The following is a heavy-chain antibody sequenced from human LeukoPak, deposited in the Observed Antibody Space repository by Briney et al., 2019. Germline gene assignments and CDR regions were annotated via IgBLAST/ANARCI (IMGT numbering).Heavy chain of an antibody. CDR1: GFTFSSYS. CDR3: ARDLWNPAAAGLGYYYYYYYGMDV. CDR2: ISSSSSYI. D-gene: IGHD6-13*01. V-gene: IGHV3-21*01. Sequence: NSGGSLRLSCAASGFTFSSYSMNWVRQAPGKGLEWVSSISSSSSYIYYADSVKGRFTISRDNAKNSLYLQMNSLRAEDTAVYYCARDLWNPAAAGLGYYYYYYYGMDVWDQGTTVTVSS. J-gene: IGHJ6*02.